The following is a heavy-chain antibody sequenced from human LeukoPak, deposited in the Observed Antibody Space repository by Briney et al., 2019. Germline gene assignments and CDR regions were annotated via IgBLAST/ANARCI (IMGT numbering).Heavy chain of an antibody. CDR2: ISYDGSDK. CDR1: EFTFSSYS. V-gene: IGHV3-30*04. D-gene: IGHD1-26*01. CDR3: ARSVGGSYPYFDY. J-gene: IGHJ4*02. Sequence: PGGSLRLSCAASEFTFSSYSMHWVRQAPGKGLEWVAVISYDGSDKYYAASVRGRFTICRDNSKNTLCLQMNSLRPEDTAVYYCARSVGGSYPYFDYWGQGTLVTVSS.